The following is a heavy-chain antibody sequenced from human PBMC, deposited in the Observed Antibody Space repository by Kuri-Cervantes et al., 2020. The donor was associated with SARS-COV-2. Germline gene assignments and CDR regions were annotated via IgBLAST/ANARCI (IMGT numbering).Heavy chain of an antibody. Sequence: SETLSLTCTVSGDSISSYHWNWIRQPPGKGLEWIGYIYNSGSTNYSPSLKSRVTISVDTSKNQFSLKLSSVTAADTAVYYCGKVSWLQLWRRYSDSWGQGTLVTVSS. J-gene: IGHJ4*02. CDR3: GKVSWLQLWRRYSDS. CDR1: GDSISSYH. CDR2: IYNSGST. D-gene: IGHD5-24*01. V-gene: IGHV4-59*01.